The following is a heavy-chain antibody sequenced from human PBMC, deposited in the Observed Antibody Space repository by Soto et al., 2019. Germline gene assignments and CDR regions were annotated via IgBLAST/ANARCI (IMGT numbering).Heavy chain of an antibody. V-gene: IGHV3-7*01. CDR3: AREGLELYYYYYGMDV. D-gene: IGHD1-7*01. CDR2: IKQDGSEK. Sequence: GGSLRLSCAASGFTFSSYWMSWVRQAPGKGLEWVANIKQDGSEKYYVDSVKGRFTISRDNAKNSLYLQMNSLRAEDTAVYYCAREGLELYYYYYGMDVWGQGTTVTVSS. CDR1: GFTFSSYW. J-gene: IGHJ6*02.